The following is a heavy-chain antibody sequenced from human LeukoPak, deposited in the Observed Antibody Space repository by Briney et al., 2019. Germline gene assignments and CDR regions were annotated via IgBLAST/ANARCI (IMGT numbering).Heavy chain of an antibody. D-gene: IGHD3-22*01. Sequence: PSETLSLTCTVSGGSISSGGYYWSWIRQHPGKGLEWIGYIYYSGSTYYNPSLKSRVTISVDTSKNQFSLKLGSVTAADTAVYYCARGRFHYYDSSPYAFDIWGQGTMVTVSS. V-gene: IGHV4-31*03. J-gene: IGHJ3*02. CDR2: IYYSGST. CDR1: GGSISSGGYY. CDR3: ARGRFHYYDSSPYAFDI.